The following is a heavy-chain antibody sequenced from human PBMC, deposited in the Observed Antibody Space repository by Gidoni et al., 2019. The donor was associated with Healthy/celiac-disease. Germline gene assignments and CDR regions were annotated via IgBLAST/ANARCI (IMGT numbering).Heavy chain of an antibody. V-gene: IGHV4-4*02. Sequence: QVQLQESGPGLVKPSGNLSLTCAVYGGSISSSNWWSWVRQPPGKGLEWIGEIYHSGGTNYNPSLKSRVTISVDKSKNQFSLKLSSVTAADTAVYYCARDAVPLLYYYDSSGYYTHGMSYMDVWGKGTTVTVSS. CDR2: IYHSGGT. J-gene: IGHJ6*03. D-gene: IGHD3-22*01. CDR1: GGSISSSNW. CDR3: ARDAVPLLYYYDSSGYYTHGMSYMDV.